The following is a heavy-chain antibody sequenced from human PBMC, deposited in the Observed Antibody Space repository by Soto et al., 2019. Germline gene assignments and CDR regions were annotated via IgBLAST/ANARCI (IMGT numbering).Heavy chain of an antibody. V-gene: IGHV1-69*06. D-gene: IGHD6-13*01. Sequence: ASVKVSCKASGGTFSSYAISWVRQAPGQGLEWMGGIIPIFGTANYAQKFQGRVTITADKSTSTAYMELSSLRSEDTAVYYCASSRTPSSNWYYYGMDVWGQGTTVTVSS. CDR3: ASSRTPSSNWYYYGMDV. CDR1: GGTFSSYA. J-gene: IGHJ6*02. CDR2: IIPIFGTA.